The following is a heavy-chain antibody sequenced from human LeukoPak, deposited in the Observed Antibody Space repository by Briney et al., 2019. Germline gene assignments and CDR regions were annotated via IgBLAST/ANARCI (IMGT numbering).Heavy chain of an antibody. CDR2: IYPNSGGT. Sequence: ASAKVSCKASGYTFSDYYMHWVREAPGQGLQWMGWIYPNSGGTNYAQKFQGRVTMTRDTYISTAYMELSRLRSDHTAVYYCASWGARIAAAGTVSDYWGQGTLVTVSS. J-gene: IGHJ4*02. V-gene: IGHV1-2*02. D-gene: IGHD6-13*01. CDR3: ASWGARIAAAGTVSDY. CDR1: GYTFSDYY.